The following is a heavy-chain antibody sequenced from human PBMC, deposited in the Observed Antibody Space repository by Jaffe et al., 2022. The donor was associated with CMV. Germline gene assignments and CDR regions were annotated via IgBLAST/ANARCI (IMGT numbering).Heavy chain of an antibody. CDR2: IYYSGST. CDR3: ARPTYYDSSGSSDY. Sequence: QLQLQESGPGLVKPSETLSLTCTVSGGSISSSSYYWGWIRQPPGKGLEWIGSIYYSGSTYYNPSLKSRVTISVDTSKNQFSLKLSSVTAADTAVYYCARPTYYDSSGSSDYWGQGTLVTVSS. D-gene: IGHD3-22*01. J-gene: IGHJ4*02. V-gene: IGHV4-39*01. CDR1: GGSISSSSYY.